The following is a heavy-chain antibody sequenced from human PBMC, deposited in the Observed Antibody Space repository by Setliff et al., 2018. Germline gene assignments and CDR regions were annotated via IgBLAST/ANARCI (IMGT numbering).Heavy chain of an antibody. J-gene: IGHJ4*02. V-gene: IGHV4-39*02. D-gene: IGHD6-13*01. CDR3: VRESRSTWYRRDF. CDR1: GGSISGSHYS. Sequence: KASETLSLSCSVSGGSISGSHYSWVWMRQPPGKRLEWIGSTYYNGTAYYNPSLQSRVAISVDTPKNYFSLDVNSVTAADTAVYYCVRESRSTWYRRDFWGQGTLVTVS. CDR2: TYYNGTA.